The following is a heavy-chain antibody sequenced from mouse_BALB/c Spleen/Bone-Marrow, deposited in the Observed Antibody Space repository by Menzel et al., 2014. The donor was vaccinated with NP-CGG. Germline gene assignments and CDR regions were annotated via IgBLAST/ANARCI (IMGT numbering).Heavy chain of an antibody. V-gene: IGHV5-9-3*01. CDR2: ISSGGNYT. CDR1: GFTFSSCA. Sequence: EVQLVESGGGLVKPGGSLKLSCAASGFTFSSCAMSWVRQTPEKRLEWVATISSGGNYTYYPDSVKGRFTISRDNAKNTLYLQMSSLRSEDTAMYYCASTGYFFDYWGQGTTLTVSS. D-gene: IGHD4-1*01. CDR3: ASTGYFFDY. J-gene: IGHJ2*01.